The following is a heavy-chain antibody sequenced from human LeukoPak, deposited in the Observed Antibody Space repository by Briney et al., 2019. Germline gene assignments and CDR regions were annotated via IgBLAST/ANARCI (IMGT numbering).Heavy chain of an antibody. V-gene: IGHV4-31*03. CDR2: IYYSGST. Sequence: SETLSLTCTVSGGSISSGGYYWSWIRQHPGKGLEWIGYIYYSGSTYYNPSLKSRVTISVDTSKNQFSLKLSSVTAADTAVYYCARSGIQLWLPETWGQGTLVTVSS. J-gene: IGHJ5*02. D-gene: IGHD5-18*01. CDR1: GGSISSGGYY. CDR3: ARSGIQLWLPET.